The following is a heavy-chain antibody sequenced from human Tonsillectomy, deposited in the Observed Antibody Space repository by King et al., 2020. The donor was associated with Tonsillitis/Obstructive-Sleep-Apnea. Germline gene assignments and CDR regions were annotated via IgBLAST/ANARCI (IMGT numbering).Heavy chain of an antibody. CDR1: VGSFSGYY. CDR3: ARGRGGTIPY. D-gene: IGHD2-15*01. CDR2: INHSGST. Sequence: VQLQQWGAGLLKPSETLSLTCAVYVGSFSGYYWSWFRQPPGKGLEWIVEINHSGSTNYNPSLKSRFTISVNTSKNQFSLKLSSVTAADTAVYYCARGRGGTIPYWGQGTLVTVSS. V-gene: IGHV4-34*01. J-gene: IGHJ4*02.